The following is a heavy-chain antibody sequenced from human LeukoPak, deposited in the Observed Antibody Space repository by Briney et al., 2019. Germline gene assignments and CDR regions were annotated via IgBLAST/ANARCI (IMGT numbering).Heavy chain of an antibody. CDR2: INPNSGGT. CDR1: GYTFTGYY. Sequence: ASVTVSCTASGYTFTGYYMHWVRQAPGQGLEWMGRINPNSGGTNYAQKFQGRVTMTRDTSISTAYMELSRLRSDDTAVYYCAREGGSYYNWFDPWGQGTLVTVSS. CDR3: AREGGSYYNWFDP. D-gene: IGHD1-26*01. J-gene: IGHJ5*02. V-gene: IGHV1-2*06.